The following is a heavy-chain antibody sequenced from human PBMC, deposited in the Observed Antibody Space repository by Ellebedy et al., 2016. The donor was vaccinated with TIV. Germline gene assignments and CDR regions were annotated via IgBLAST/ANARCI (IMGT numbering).Heavy chain of an antibody. CDR3: ARDFRTQLWLSPGY. V-gene: IGHV3-23*01. CDR2: VDTTGTRT. J-gene: IGHJ4*02. Sequence: PGGSLRLSCAASGFTFSNYDIMWVRQAPGKGLEWVATVDTTGTRTHYTDSVKGRLTISRDNYRNTLYLQMNGLRVEDTALYYCARDFRTQLWLSPGYWGQGTLVTVSS. D-gene: IGHD5-18*01. CDR1: GFTFSNYD.